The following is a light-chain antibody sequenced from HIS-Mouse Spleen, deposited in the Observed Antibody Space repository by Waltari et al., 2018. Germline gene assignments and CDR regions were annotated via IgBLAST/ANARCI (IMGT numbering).Light chain of an antibody. CDR1: SSYVGGYNY. V-gene: IGLV2-14*01. CDR3: SSYTSSSTPYV. CDR2: EVS. Sequence: QSALTPPASVSGSPGQSITISCTGTSSYVGGYNYVSWYQQHPGQAPNLMIYEVSNRPSGVSNRFSGSKSGNTASLTISGLQAEDEADYYCSSYTSSSTPYVFGTGTKVTVL. J-gene: IGLJ1*01.